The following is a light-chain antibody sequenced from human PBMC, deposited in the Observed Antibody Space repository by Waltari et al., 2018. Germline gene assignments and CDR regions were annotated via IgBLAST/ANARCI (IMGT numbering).Light chain of an antibody. J-gene: IGLJ3*02. Sequence: QTVVTQEPSLSVSPGGTVTLTCALSSGSVSSPSYPTWYQQTPGQPRRTLVYKGISRSSGVPERFSGSILGNTAALTITGAQADDESDYYCSMYMGSGVWVFGGGTKLTVL. CDR3: SMYMGSGVWV. CDR2: KGI. CDR1: SGSVSSPSY. V-gene: IGLV8-61*01.